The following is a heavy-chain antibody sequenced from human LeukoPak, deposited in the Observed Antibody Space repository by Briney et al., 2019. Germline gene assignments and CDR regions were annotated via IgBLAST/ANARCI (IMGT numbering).Heavy chain of an antibody. Sequence: GRSLRLSCAASGFTFSSYAMHWVRQAPGKGLEWVAVTSSDGNIKYYADSVKGRFTISRDNSKNTLYLQMNSLRGEDTGVYYCAREGGYSGYEKDYWGQGTLVTVSS. CDR1: GFTFSSYA. D-gene: IGHD5-12*01. J-gene: IGHJ4*02. V-gene: IGHV3-30-3*01. CDR2: TSSDGNIK. CDR3: AREGGYSGYEKDY.